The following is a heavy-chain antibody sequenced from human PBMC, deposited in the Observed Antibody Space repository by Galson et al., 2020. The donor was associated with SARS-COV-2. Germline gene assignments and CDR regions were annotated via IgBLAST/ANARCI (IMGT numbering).Heavy chain of an antibody. CDR2: ISYDGSNK. J-gene: IGHJ4*02. D-gene: IGHD7-27*01. V-gene: IGHV3-30*04. CDR3: ASRTGDRALGY. Sequence: GGSLRLSCAASGFTFSSYAMHWVRQAPGKGLEWVAVISYDGSNKYYADSVKGRFTISRDNSKNTLYLQMNSLRAEDTAVYYCASRTGDRALGYWGQGTLVTVSS. CDR1: GFTFSSYA.